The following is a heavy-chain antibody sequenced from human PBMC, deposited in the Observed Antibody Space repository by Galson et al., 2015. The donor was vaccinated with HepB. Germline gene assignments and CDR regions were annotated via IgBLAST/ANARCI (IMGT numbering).Heavy chain of an antibody. J-gene: IGHJ6*02. Sequence: SLRLSCAASGFTFSSYGMHWVRQAPGKGLEWVAVISYDGSNKYYADSVKGRFTISRDNSKNTLYLQMNSLRAEDTAVYYCAKVVGGYSYGPDYYYGMDVWGQGTTVTVSS. D-gene: IGHD5-18*01. CDR3: AKVVGGYSYGPDYYYGMDV. CDR2: ISYDGSNK. CDR1: GFTFSSYG. V-gene: IGHV3-30*18.